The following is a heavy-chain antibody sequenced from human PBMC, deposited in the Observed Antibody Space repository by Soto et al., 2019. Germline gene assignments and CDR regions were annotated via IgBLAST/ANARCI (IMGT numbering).Heavy chain of an antibody. Sequence: QVTLXEXGPVLXKXTETLTLTCTVSGFSLSNARMGVSWIRQPPGKALEWLAHIFSNDEKSYSTSLKSRLTISKDTSKSQVVLTMTNMDPVDTATYYCARINDILTGFDYWGQGTLVTVSS. D-gene: IGHD3-9*01. CDR2: IFSNDEK. V-gene: IGHV2-26*01. J-gene: IGHJ4*02. CDR3: ARINDILTGFDY. CDR1: GFSLSNARMG.